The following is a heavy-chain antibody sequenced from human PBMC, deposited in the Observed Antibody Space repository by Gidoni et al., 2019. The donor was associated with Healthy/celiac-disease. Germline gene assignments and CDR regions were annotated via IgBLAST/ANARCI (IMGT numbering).Heavy chain of an antibody. CDR2: IKQAGSEK. CDR1: GFTFSSYW. Sequence: EVQLVESGGGLVQPGGSLRLSCAASGFTFSSYWMGWVRQAPGKGLEWVANIKQAGSEKYYVDSVKGRFTISRDNAKNSLYLQMNSLRAEDTAVYYCARSSATVYGDPQYYFDYWGQGTLVTVSS. D-gene: IGHD4-17*01. CDR3: ARSSATVYGDPQYYFDY. J-gene: IGHJ4*02. V-gene: IGHV3-7*03.